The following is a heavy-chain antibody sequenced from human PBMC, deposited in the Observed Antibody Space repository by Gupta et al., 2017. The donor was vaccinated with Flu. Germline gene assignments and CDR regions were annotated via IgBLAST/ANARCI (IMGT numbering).Heavy chain of an antibody. J-gene: IGHJ4*01. D-gene: IGHD3-9*01. Sequence: NGREMIGVIYYSGSTYYNYYNPSLKSRGTISVDTSHNQFSLRLSSVTAADTAVYFCARRPDTYDDLTGYYGRGFDYWGQGILVTVSS. CDR2: IYYSGST. CDR3: ARRPDTYDDLTGYYGRGFDY. V-gene: IGHV4-39*01.